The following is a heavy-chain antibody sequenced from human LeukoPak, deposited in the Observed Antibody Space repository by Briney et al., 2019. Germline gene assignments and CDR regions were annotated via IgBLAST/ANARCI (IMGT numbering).Heavy chain of an antibody. CDR3: ARGLRLAYCGGDCQYFYFDY. CDR2: ISSTGSTI. V-gene: IGHV3-48*01. J-gene: IGHJ4*02. CDR1: GFTFSSYN. Sequence: PGGSLRLSCAASGFTFSSYNMNWVRQAPGKGLEWVSYISSTGSTIYYTDSVKGRFTISRDNAKNSLYLQMSSLRADDTAVYYCARGLRLAYCGGDCQYFYFDYWGQGTLVTVSS. D-gene: IGHD2-21*02.